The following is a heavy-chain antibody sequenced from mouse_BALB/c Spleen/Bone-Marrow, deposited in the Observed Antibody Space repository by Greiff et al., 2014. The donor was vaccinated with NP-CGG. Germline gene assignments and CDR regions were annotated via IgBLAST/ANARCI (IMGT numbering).Heavy chain of an antibody. Sequence: VQLQESGAELMKPGASVKISRKATGYTFSSYWIEWVKQRPGHGLEWIGEILPGSGTTNYNEKFKGKAKFTADTSSNTAYMQFSSLTSEDSAVYYCARDYRYDYAMDYWGQGTSVTVSS. CDR3: ARDYRYDYAMDY. CDR2: ILPGSGTT. J-gene: IGHJ4*01. D-gene: IGHD2-14*01. V-gene: IGHV1-9*01. CDR1: GYTFSSYW.